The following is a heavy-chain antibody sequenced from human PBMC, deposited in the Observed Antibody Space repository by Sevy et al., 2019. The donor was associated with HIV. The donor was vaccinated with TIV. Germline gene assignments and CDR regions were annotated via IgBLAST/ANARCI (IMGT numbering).Heavy chain of an antibody. CDR3: ARAVQSGVGASAY. V-gene: IGHV3-11*05. D-gene: IGHD1-26*01. CDR1: GFVFGDFY. Sequence: EGSLRLSCAASGFVFGDFYMSWIRQAPGKELEWLAYIHGSGIYTSYTDSVKGRFTISRDNAQNSLYLRMNSLRAEDTAVYYCARAVQSGVGASAYWGQGTLVTVSS. CDR2: IHGSGIYT. J-gene: IGHJ4*02.